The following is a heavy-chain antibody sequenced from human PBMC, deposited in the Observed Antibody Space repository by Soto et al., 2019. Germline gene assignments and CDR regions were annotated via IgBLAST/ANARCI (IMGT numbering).Heavy chain of an antibody. Sequence: QVQLVESGGGVVQPGRSLRLSCAASGFTFSSYGMHWVRQAPGKWLEWVAVISYDGSNKYYADFVKCRFTISRDNYKNTLYLQTNSLRAEDTAAYYCARSPYSVSYLAYFDYWGQGTLVTVSS. CDR2: ISYDGSNK. CDR3: ARSPYSVSYLAYFDY. V-gene: IGHV3-30*03. J-gene: IGHJ4*02. D-gene: IGHD1-26*01. CDR1: GFTFSSYG.